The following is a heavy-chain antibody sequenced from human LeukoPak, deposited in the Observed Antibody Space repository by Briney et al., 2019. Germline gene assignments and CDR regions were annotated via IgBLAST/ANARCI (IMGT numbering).Heavy chain of an antibody. CDR3: ARGPYSYDSSGAFDI. Sequence: SETLSLTCSVSGGSISNYYWSWIRQPAGKGLEWIGRISSSGSTNYNPSLKSRVTISVDTSKNQFSLKLSSVTAADTAVYFCARGPYSYDSSGAFDIWGQGTMVTVSS. V-gene: IGHV4-4*07. CDR2: ISSSGST. J-gene: IGHJ3*02. D-gene: IGHD3-22*01. CDR1: GGSISNYY.